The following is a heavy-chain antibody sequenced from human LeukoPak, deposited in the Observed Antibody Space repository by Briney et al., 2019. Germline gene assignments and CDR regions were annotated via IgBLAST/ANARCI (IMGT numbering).Heavy chain of an antibody. D-gene: IGHD4-17*01. V-gene: IGHV3-23*01. Sequence: GGSLRLSCAASGFTFSSYAMSWVRQAPGKGLEWVSDISSSGGSTYYPDSVKGRFTISRDNSKNTLYLQMNSQRAEDTAVYYCAKSGRTVTLAGDKWFDPWGQGTLVTVSS. CDR1: GFTFSSYA. CDR3: AKSGRTVTLAGDKWFDP. CDR2: ISSSGGST. J-gene: IGHJ5*02.